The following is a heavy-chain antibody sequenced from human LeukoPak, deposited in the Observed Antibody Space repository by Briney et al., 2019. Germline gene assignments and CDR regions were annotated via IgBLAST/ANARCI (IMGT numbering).Heavy chain of an antibody. CDR3: PRPHHWSPESWFDP. Sequence: GESLKISCKGSGYSFTIYWIGWVRQMPGKGLEWMGIIYPGDSDTRYSPSFQGQVTISPDKPLSTAYLQWSSLKAADTAMYYCPRPHHWSPESWFDPWGQGTLVTVSS. D-gene: IGHD3-3*01. V-gene: IGHV5-51*01. CDR1: GYSFTIYW. J-gene: IGHJ5*02. CDR2: IYPGDSDT.